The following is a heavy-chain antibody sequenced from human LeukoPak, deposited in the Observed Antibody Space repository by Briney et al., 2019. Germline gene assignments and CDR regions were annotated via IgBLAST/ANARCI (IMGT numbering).Heavy chain of an antibody. CDR3: AGGYCSSTSCFDY. J-gene: IGHJ4*02. CDR2: IKQDGSEK. V-gene: IGHV3-7*01. Sequence: GGSLRLSCAASGFTFSSYWMSWVRQAPGKGLEWVANIKQDGSEKYYVDSVKGRFTISRDNAKNSLYLQVNSLRAEDTAVYYCAGGYCSSTSCFDYWGQGTLVTVSS. CDR1: GFTFSSYW. D-gene: IGHD2-2*01.